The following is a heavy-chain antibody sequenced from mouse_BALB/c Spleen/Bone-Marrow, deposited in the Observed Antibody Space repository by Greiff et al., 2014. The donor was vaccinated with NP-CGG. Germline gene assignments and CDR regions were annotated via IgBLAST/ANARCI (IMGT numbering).Heavy chain of an antibody. V-gene: IGHV5-12*02. D-gene: IGHD1-1*01. CDR2: ISNGGGST. Sequence: EVQLVESGGGLVQPGGSLKLSCATSGFSFSDYYMYWIRQTPEKRLEWVAYISNGGGSTYYPDTVKGRFTISRDNAKNTLYLQMSRLKSEDTAMYYCARLGDYSYFGYWGQGTTLTVSS. CDR1: GFSFSDYY. CDR3: ARLGDYSYFGY. J-gene: IGHJ2*01.